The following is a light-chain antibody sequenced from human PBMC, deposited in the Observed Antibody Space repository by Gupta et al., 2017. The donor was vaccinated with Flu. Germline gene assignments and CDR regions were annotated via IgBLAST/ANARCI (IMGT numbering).Light chain of an antibody. V-gene: IGKV1-33*01. Sequence: DIQMTQSPSSLSASVGDRVIITCQASQDISNYLNWYQQKPGKAPKLLIYDASNLETGVPSRFSGSRSGTHFTFTISRLQPEDIATYYCQQYDNLRLTFGGGTKVQIK. CDR2: DAS. J-gene: IGKJ4*01. CDR3: QQYDNLRLT. CDR1: QDISNY.